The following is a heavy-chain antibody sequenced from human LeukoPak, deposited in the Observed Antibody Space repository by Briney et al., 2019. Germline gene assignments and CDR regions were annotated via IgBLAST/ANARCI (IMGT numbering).Heavy chain of an antibody. V-gene: IGHV4-59*01. D-gene: IGHD2-2*01. J-gene: IGHJ3*02. Sequence: SETLSLTCTVSGGSISSYYWSWIRQPPGKGLEWIGYIYYSGSTNYNPSLKSRVTISVDTSKNQFSLKLSSVTAADTAVYYCAAQCSSTTCRSGAFDIWGQGTMVTVSS. CDR3: AAQCSSTTCRSGAFDI. CDR2: IYYSGST. CDR1: GGSISSYY.